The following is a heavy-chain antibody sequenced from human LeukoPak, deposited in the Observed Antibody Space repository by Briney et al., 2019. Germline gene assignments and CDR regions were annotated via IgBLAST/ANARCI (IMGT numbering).Heavy chain of an antibody. D-gene: IGHD6-6*01. J-gene: IGHJ6*03. CDR3: ASTPSSSVYYYYYYMDV. CDR1: GFTFSSYS. CDR2: ISSSSSYI. V-gene: IGHV3-21*01. Sequence: PGGSLRLSCAASGFTFSSYSMNWVRQAPGKGLEWVSSISSSSSYIYYADSVKGRFTISRDNAKNSLYLQMNSLRAEDTAVYYCASTPSSSVYYYYYYMDVWGKGTTVTVSS.